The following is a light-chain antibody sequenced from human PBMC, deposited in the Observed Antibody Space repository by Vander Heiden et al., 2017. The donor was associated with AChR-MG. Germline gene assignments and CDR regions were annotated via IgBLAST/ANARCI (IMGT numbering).Light chain of an antibody. CDR1: SSNIEARYD. Sequence: QSVLTPPPSVSGATAQPVTISCNRSSSNIEARYDVHWYQQLPGRAPKLVISDNTNRPSGVPDRFSGSKSGTSASLAITGLQAEDEADYYCQSYDRLGGYVFGPGTKVTVL. CDR2: DNT. CDR3: QSYDRLGGYV. V-gene: IGLV1-40*01. J-gene: IGLJ1*01.